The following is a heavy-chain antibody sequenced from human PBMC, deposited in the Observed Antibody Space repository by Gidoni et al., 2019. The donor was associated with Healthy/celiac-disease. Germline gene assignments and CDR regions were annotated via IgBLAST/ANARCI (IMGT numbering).Heavy chain of an antibody. D-gene: IGHD1-26*01. CDR3: ATATGLGATPLVYFDY. J-gene: IGHJ4*02. CDR1: GYTLTELS. Sequence: QVQLVQSGAEVKKPGASVKVSCKVSGYTLTELSMHWVRQAPGKGLEWMGGFHPEDGETIYAQKFQGRVTMTEDTSTDTAYMELSSLRSEDTAVYYCATATGLGATPLVYFDYWGQGTLVTVSS. V-gene: IGHV1-24*01. CDR2: FHPEDGET.